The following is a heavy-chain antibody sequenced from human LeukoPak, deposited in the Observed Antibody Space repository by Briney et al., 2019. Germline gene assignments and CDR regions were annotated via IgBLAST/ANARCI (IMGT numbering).Heavy chain of an antibody. CDR3: ARGLYLAGYAFDI. V-gene: IGHV1/OR15-3*02. J-gene: IGHJ3*02. CDR2: INAGNGNT. D-gene: IGHD2-2*02. Sequence: ASVKVSCKASGYTFTGYYMHWVRQAPGQGLEWMGWINAGNGNTKYSQKFQGRVTITRNTSISTAYMELSSLRSEDTAVYYCARGLYLAGYAFDIWGQGTVVTVSS. CDR1: GYTFTGYY.